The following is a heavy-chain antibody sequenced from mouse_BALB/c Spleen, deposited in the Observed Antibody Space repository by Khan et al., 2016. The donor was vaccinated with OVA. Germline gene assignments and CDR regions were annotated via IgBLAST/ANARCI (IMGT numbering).Heavy chain of an antibody. CDR1: GFTFSSYG. D-gene: IGHD2-2*01. CDR2: ISSGSSTL. CDR3: ARSSSTMFTTGLSY. J-gene: IGHJ3*01. Sequence: DVKLVESGGGLVQPGGSRKLSCTASGFTFSSYGMYWVRQAPERGLEWVAYISSGSSTLHYADTVKGRFTISRDNPKNTLFLQMTSLRSEDTAMYYCARSSSTMFTTGLSYWGQGTLVTVSA. V-gene: IGHV5-17*02.